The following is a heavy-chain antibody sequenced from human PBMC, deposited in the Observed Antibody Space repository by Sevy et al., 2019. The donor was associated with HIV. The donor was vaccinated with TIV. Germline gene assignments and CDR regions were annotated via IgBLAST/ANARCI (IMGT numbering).Heavy chain of an antibody. CDR3: AGAEVGRGAFDI. D-gene: IGHD1-26*01. CDR1: GGSISSYY. Sequence: SETLSLTCTVSGGSISSYYWSWIRQPAGKGLERIGRIYTSGSTNYNHSLKSRVTMSVDTSKNQFSLKLSSVTAADTAVYYCAGAEVGRGAFDIWGQGTMVTVSS. CDR2: IYTSGST. V-gene: IGHV4-4*07. J-gene: IGHJ3*02.